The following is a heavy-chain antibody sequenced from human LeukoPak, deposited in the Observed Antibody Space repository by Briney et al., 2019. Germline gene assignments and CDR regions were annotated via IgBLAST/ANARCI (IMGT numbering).Heavy chain of an antibody. Sequence: QTGGSLRLSCAASGFTFSSYAMSWVRQAPGKGLEWVSAISGSGGSTYYADSVKGRFTISRDISKNTLYLQMNSLRAEDTAVYYCAKSGYSGYDLFGYYYYGMDVWGKGTTVTVSS. V-gene: IGHV3-23*01. CDR3: AKSGYSGYDLFGYYYYGMDV. CDR2: ISGSGGST. J-gene: IGHJ6*04. CDR1: GFTFSSYA. D-gene: IGHD5-12*01.